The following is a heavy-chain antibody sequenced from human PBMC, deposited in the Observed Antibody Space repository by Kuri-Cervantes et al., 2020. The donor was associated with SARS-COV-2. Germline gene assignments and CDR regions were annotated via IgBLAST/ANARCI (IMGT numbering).Heavy chain of an antibody. J-gene: IGHJ4*02. V-gene: IGHV3-11*04. CDR3: ARDRYSSSCFDY. CDR1: GFTFSDYY. D-gene: IGHD6-13*01. CDR2: ISSSGSTI. Sequence: GESLKISCAASGFTFSDYYMSWIRQAPGKGLEWVSYISSSGSTIYYADSVKGRFTIPRDNAKNSLYLQMNSLRAEDTAVYYCARDRYSSSCFDYWGQGTLVTVSS.